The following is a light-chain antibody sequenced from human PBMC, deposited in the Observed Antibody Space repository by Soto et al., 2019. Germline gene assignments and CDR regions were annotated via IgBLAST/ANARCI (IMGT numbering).Light chain of an antibody. V-gene: IGLV7-46*01. J-gene: IGLJ1*01. Sequence: QAVVTQEPSLTVSPGGTVTLTCGSSTGAVSSGHYPYWFQQKPGQAPTTLIYDTNNKHSWTPARFSGSLLGGKAALTLSGAQPEDEAEYYCFLSYSGARKVFGTGTKVTVL. CDR1: TGAVSSGHY. CDR3: FLSYSGARKV. CDR2: DTN.